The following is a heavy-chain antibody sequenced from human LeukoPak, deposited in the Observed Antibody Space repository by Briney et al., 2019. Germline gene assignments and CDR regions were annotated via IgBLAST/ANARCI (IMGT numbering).Heavy chain of an antibody. Sequence: ASVKVSCKLSGYSLTKLSMHWVRQAPGKGLEWMGGFDPEEGETLKAQRFQGRVTMTEDTFTDTAYMELSGLRSEDTAVYYCATSVDGLVTIRTYFEHWDQGTLITVSS. CDR1: GYSLTKLS. CDR3: ATSVDGLVTIRTYFEH. J-gene: IGHJ4*02. D-gene: IGHD2/OR15-2a*01. V-gene: IGHV1-24*01. CDR2: FDPEEGET.